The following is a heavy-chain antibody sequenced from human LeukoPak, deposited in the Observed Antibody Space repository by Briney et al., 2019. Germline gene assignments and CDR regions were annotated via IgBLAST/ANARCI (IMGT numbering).Heavy chain of an antibody. Sequence: GGSLRLSCAASGSTFGDYYMSWIRQAPGKGLEWLSYISSSAISTHYADSVKGRFTISRDNAKNSLFLQMNSLRAEDTAVYYCARDFRDRSMPIEYWGQGTLVTVPS. CDR2: ISSSAIST. V-gene: IGHV3-11*01. J-gene: IGHJ4*02. CDR1: GSTFGDYY. CDR3: ARDFRDRSMPIEY. D-gene: IGHD2/OR15-2a*01.